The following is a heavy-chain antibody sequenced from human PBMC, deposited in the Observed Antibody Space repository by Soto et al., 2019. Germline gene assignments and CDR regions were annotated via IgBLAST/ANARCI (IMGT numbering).Heavy chain of an antibody. CDR1: GGSFTSNNW. V-gene: IGHV4-4*02. CDR2: IYRTGSA. J-gene: IGHJ4*02. CDR3: ASRDPGTIVDY. D-gene: IGHD1-7*01. Sequence: PSETLSLTCAVSGGSFTSNNWWTWVRQPPGQGLEWIGEIYRTGSANYNPSLKSRVTISLDKSENQFSLKVTSLTAADTAVYYCASRDPGTIVDYWGQGNLVTVSS.